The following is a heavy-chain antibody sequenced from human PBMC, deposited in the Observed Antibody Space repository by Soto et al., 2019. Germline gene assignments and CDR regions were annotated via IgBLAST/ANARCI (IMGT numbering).Heavy chain of an antibody. Sequence: QVQLQESGPGLVKPSQTLSLTCTVSGGSISSGGYYWSWIRQHPGKGLEWIGYIYYSGSTYYNPSLKSRVTISVDTSKTQFPLKLSSVTAADTAVYYCARDGCSGGSCYRYFDLWGRGTLVTVSS. CDR2: IYYSGST. CDR3: ARDGCSGGSCYRYFDL. CDR1: GGSISSGGYY. V-gene: IGHV4-31*03. J-gene: IGHJ2*01. D-gene: IGHD2-15*01.